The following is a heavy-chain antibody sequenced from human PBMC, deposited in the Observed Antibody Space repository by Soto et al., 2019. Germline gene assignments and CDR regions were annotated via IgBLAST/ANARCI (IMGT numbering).Heavy chain of an antibody. CDR3: ARGKRSGPLYYCDT. D-gene: IGHD6-19*01. CDR2: IKESGFA. Sequence: QVHLQQWGAGLLKPSETLSLTCGVYNGSFSDYFWNWIRQPPGKGLEWIGEIKESGFATYNPSLKRRVTMSVDTAHNQYSLKVTAVTAADTAVDYCARGKRSGPLYYCDTCGQGTLVTVSS. CDR1: NGSFSDYF. V-gene: IGHV4-34*01. J-gene: IGHJ4*02.